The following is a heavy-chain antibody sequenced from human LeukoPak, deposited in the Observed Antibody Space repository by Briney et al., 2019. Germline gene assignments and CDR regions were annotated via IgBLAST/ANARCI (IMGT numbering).Heavy chain of an antibody. CDR1: EVTFSSYA. V-gene: IGHV3-30*04. Sequence: SLRLSCAASEVTFSSYAIHWVRQAPGKGLERVSLISYDASNKYYADSVKGRFTISRDNSKNTLYLQLNSLRTEDTAVYYCARGARGSGWRVFDIWGQGTMVTVSS. D-gene: IGHD6-19*01. CDR2: ISYDASNK. CDR3: ARGARGSGWRVFDI. J-gene: IGHJ3*02.